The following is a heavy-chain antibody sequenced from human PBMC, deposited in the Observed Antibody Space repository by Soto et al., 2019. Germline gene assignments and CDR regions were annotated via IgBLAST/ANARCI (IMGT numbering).Heavy chain of an antibody. D-gene: IGHD4-17*01. J-gene: IGHJ4*02. Sequence: PSETLSLTCTVSGGSIISYYWSWIRQPPGKGLEWIGYIYYSGSTNYNPSLKSRVTISVDTSKNQFSLKLSSVTAADTAVYYCARDLRLDYWGQGTMVTSPQ. CDR1: GGSIISYY. CDR3: ARDLRLDY. V-gene: IGHV4-59*01. CDR2: IYYSGST.